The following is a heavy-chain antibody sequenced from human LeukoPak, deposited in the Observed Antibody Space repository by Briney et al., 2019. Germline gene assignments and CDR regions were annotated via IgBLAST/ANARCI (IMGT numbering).Heavy chain of an antibody. CDR2: IDHSGST. Sequence: SETLSLTCAVYGGSLSGYFWTWIRQPPGKGLEWIGEIDHSGSTNYNAPLTSRVIISADTSQNQFSLKLTSVTVADTAVYYCARVYVTVVRGRWFDPWGQGTLVTVSS. V-gene: IGHV4-34*01. J-gene: IGHJ5*02. D-gene: IGHD3-10*01. CDR1: GGSLSGYF. CDR3: ARVYVTVVRGRWFDP.